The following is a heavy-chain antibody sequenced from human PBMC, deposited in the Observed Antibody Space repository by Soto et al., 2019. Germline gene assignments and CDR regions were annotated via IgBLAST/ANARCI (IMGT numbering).Heavy chain of an antibody. Sequence: QVQLVQSGAEVKKPGSSVKVSCKAPGGTFSSYAISWVRQAPGQGLEWMGGVIPIFGTAKYAQKFQGRVTITADESTSTGYMELRSLRSEDTAEYYCARSQGGSSSLDIYYYYYYGMDVWGQGNTVTVSS. D-gene: IGHD2-15*01. J-gene: IGHJ6*01. V-gene: IGHV1-69*01. CDR1: GGTFSSYA. CDR3: ARSQGGSSSLDIYYYYYYGMDV. CDR2: VIPIFGTA.